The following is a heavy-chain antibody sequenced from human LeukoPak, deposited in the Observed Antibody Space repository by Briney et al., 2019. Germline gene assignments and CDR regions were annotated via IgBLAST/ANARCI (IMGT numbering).Heavy chain of an antibody. CDR1: GYTFTGYY. Sequence: ASVKASCKASGYTFTGYYMHWVRQAPGQGLEWMGWINPNSGGTNYAQKFQGRVTMTRDTSISTACMELSRLRSDDTAVYYCARGIAAAGPFDPWGQGTLVTVSS. D-gene: IGHD6-13*01. V-gene: IGHV1-2*02. CDR2: INPNSGGT. J-gene: IGHJ5*02. CDR3: ARGIAAAGPFDP.